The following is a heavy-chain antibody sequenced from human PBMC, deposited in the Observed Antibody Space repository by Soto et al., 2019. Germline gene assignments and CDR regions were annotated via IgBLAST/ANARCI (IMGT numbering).Heavy chain of an antibody. CDR1: GYTFTGYY. Sequence: ASVKVSCKASGYTFTGYYMHWVRQAPGQGLEWMGWINPNSGGTNYAQKFQGRATMTRDTSISTAYMELSRLRSDDTAVYYCARDDSGWSHLFQHWGQGTLVTVSS. D-gene: IGHD6-19*01. CDR2: INPNSGGT. J-gene: IGHJ1*01. CDR3: ARDDSGWSHLFQH. V-gene: IGHV1-2*02.